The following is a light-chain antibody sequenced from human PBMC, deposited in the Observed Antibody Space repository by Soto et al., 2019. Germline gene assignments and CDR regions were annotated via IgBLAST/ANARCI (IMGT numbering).Light chain of an antibody. V-gene: IGKV1-39*01. Sequence: DIQMTQSPSSLSASVGDRVTITCRASQSISSYLNWYQQKPGKAPKLLIYAASSLQSGVPSRFSGSGSGTDFTLTISSLQPEDFATYYCQQSYSTHVSWTFGQGTKVDIK. CDR2: AAS. J-gene: IGKJ1*01. CDR3: QQSYSTHVSWT. CDR1: QSISSY.